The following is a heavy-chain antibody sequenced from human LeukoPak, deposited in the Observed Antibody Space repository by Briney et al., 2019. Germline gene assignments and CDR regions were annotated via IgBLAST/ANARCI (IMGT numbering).Heavy chain of an antibody. CDR1: GGSISTSGYY. CDR2: IYHSGST. J-gene: IGHJ4*02. D-gene: IGHD5-18*01. Sequence: SETLSLTCIVSGGSISTSGYYWGWIRQPPGKGLEWIGSIYHSGSTYYNPSLKSRVTIFVDTSKNQVSLKLTSVTAGDTAVYSCARQKGYSYGPFDYWGQGTLVTVSS. V-gene: IGHV4-39*01. CDR3: ARQKGYSYGPFDY.